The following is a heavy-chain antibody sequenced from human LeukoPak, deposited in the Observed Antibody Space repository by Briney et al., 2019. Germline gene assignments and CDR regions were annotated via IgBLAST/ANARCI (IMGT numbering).Heavy chain of an antibody. CDR3: ARDGAIVVPAAFDY. Sequence: GGSLRLSCAASGFTFSSYAMHWVRQAPGKGLEWVAVISYDGSNKYYADSVEGRFTISRDNSKNTLYLQMNSLRAEDTAVYYCARDGAIVVPAAFDYWGQGTLVTVSS. D-gene: IGHD2-2*01. CDR1: GFTFSSYA. J-gene: IGHJ4*02. CDR2: ISYDGSNK. V-gene: IGHV3-30-3*01.